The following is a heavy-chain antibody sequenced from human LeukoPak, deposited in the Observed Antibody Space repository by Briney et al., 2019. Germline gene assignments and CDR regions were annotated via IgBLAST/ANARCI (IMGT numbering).Heavy chain of an antibody. CDR2: MNPNSGNT. J-gene: IGHJ4*02. V-gene: IGHV1-8*01. Sequence: ASVKVSCKTSGYTFTSYDIKWVRQATGQGLEWMGWMNPNSGNTGYAQKFQGRVTMTRNTSISTAYMELSSLRSEDTAVYYCASGEIAVAGTGFDYWGQGTLVTVSS. CDR3: ASGEIAVAGTGFDY. CDR1: GYTFTSYD. D-gene: IGHD6-19*01.